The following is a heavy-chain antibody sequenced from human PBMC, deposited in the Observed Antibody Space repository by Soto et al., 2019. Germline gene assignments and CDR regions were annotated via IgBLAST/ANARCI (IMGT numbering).Heavy chain of an antibody. CDR1: GYTFTRSG. J-gene: IGHJ6*02. CDR2: ISTYNGDT. Sequence: QVQLVQSGAEVKKPGASVKVSCKASGYTFTRSGISWVRQAPGQGLEWMGWISTYNGDTNYAQTFQGRVTMTTDTSTRTVHMAVRILRSDDTAVYYCAREGVAPYYYYGMDVWGQGTPVTVSS. CDR3: AREGVAPYYYYGMDV. V-gene: IGHV1-18*01. D-gene: IGHD5-12*01.